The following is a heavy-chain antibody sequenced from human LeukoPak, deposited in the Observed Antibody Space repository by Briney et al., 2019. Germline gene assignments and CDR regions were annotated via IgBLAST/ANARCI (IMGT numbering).Heavy chain of an antibody. CDR1: GVSISGYS. V-gene: IGHV4-59*01. D-gene: IGHD1-26*01. Sequence: PTETLSLTCSVSGVSISGYSWTWLRQPPGKGLEWIGYIYYSGSTNYNPSLKSRVTISVDTSKNQFSLKLSSVTAADTAVYYCARGGVGATSWDHWGQGTLVTVSS. CDR2: IYYSGST. J-gene: IGHJ4*02. CDR3: ARGGVGATSWDH.